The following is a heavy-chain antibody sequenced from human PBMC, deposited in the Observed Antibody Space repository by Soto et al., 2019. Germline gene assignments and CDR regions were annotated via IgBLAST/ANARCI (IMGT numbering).Heavy chain of an antibody. V-gene: IGHV1-46*03. Sequence: GASVKVSCKASGYTFTSYYMHWVRQAPGQGLEWMGIINPSGGSTSYAQKFQGRVTMTRDTSTSTVYMELSSLRSEDTAVYYCARDTEAISDILHAFDIWGQGTMVTVSS. CDR2: INPSGGST. J-gene: IGHJ3*02. D-gene: IGHD2-15*01. CDR3: ARDTEAISDILHAFDI. CDR1: GYTFTSYY.